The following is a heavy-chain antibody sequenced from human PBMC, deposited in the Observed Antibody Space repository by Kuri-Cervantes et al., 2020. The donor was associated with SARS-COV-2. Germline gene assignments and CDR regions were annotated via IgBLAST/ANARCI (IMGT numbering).Heavy chain of an antibody. D-gene: IGHD2-2*01. CDR2: IYYSGST. V-gene: IGHV4-59*05. Sequence: SETLSLTCTVSGGSISSYYWSWIRQPPGKGLEWIGSIYYSGSTHYNPSLKSRVSISVDTSKNQFSLKLSSVTAADTAVYYCARGSVVVVPATYYFDYWGQGTLVTVSS. J-gene: IGHJ4*02. CDR1: GGSISSYY. CDR3: ARGSVVVVPATYYFDY.